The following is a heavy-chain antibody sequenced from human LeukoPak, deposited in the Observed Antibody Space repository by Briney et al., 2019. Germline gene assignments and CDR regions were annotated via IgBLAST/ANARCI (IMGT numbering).Heavy chain of an antibody. V-gene: IGHV1-18*01. J-gene: IGHJ6*02. CDR3: ARDRATTVTTSYYYGMDV. D-gene: IGHD4-17*01. CDR1: GFTFTSYV. CDR2: ISAYNGNT. Sequence: ASVKVSCKASGFTFTSYVISWVRQAPGQGLEWMGWISAYNGNTNYAQKLQGRVTMTTDTSTSTAYMELRSLRSDDTAVYYCARDRATTVTTSYYYGMDVWGQGTTVTVSS.